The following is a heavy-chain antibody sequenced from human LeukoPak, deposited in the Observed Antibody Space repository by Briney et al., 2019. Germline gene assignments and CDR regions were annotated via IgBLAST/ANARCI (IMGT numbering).Heavy chain of an antibody. CDR2: IYDSVTT. CDR1: GGSISSYY. V-gene: IGHV4-59*01. CDR3: ARRLYDGFDI. D-gene: IGHD2-8*01. J-gene: IGHJ3*02. Sequence: SETLSLTCTVSGGSISSYYWSWIRQPPGKGLEWIGYIYDSVTTKYNPSLRSRVTISVDTSKNQFSLNLSSVTAADTAVYYCARRLYDGFDIWGQGIMVTVSS.